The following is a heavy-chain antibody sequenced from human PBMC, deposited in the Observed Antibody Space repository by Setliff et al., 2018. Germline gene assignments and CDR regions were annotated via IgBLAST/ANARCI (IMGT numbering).Heavy chain of an antibody. CDR1: GDSISSGYYY. Sequence: PSETLSLTCTVSGDSISSGYYYWTWIRQSAGKGLEWIGHFYTSGNTNYNPSLKSRVTISVDTSKNQFSLKLSSVTAADTATYYCARGGPTLTISRVLVVSSFDPWGQGSRVTAPQ. CDR3: ARGGPTLTISRVLVVSSFDP. D-gene: IGHD3-3*01. CDR2: FYTSGNT. J-gene: IGHJ5*02. V-gene: IGHV4-61*09.